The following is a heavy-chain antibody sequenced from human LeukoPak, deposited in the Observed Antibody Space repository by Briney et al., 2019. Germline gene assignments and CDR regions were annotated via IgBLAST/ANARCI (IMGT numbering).Heavy chain of an antibody. D-gene: IGHD3-10*01. CDR1: GGSISSDY. Sequence: PSETLSLTCIVSGGSISSDYWSWIRQPPGKGLEWIGNIYYSGSANYHPSLESRVTISVDRSKNQFSLKLSSVTAADTAVYYCARVTMVGGFDPWGQGTLVTVSS. CDR2: IYYSGSA. J-gene: IGHJ5*02. CDR3: ARVTMVGGFDP. V-gene: IGHV4-59*08.